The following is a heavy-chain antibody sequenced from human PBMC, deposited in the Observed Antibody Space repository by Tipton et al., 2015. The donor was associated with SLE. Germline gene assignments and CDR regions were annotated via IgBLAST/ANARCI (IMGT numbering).Heavy chain of an antibody. J-gene: IGHJ4*02. CDR3: ARGSRIAARPFDY. CDR2: IYYSGST. Sequence: TLSLTCAVYGGSFSGYYWSWIRQPPGKGLEWIGYIYYSGSTNYNPSLKSRVTISVDTSKNQFSLKLTSVTAADTAVYYCARGSRIAARPFDYWGQGTLVTVSS. CDR1: GGSFSGYY. D-gene: IGHD6-6*01. V-gene: IGHV4-59*01.